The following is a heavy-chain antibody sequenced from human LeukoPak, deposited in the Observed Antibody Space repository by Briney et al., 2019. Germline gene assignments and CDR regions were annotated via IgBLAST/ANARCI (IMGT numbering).Heavy chain of an antibody. Sequence: GASVKVSCKASGYTFTSYGISWVRQAPGQGLEWMGWISAYNGNTNYAQKLQGRVTMTRNTSISTAYMELSSLRSEDTAVYYCARGLRLGELSRGGLGYWGQGTLVTVSS. CDR1: GYTFTSYG. D-gene: IGHD3-16*02. V-gene: IGHV1-18*01. CDR3: ARGLRLGELSRGGLGY. CDR2: ISAYNGNT. J-gene: IGHJ4*02.